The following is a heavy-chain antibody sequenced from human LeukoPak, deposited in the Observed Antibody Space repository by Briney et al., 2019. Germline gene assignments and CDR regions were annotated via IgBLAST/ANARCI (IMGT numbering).Heavy chain of an antibody. D-gene: IGHD3-3*01. CDR3: AKAPPITIFGVVYYFDY. CDR1: GFTFSSYS. J-gene: IGHJ4*02. V-gene: IGHV3-21*04. Sequence: GGSLRLSCAASGFTFSSYSMNWVRQAPGKGLEWVSSISSSSSYIYYADSVKGRFTISRDNSKNTLYLQMNSLRAEDTAVYYCAKAPPITIFGVVYYFDYWGQGTLVTVSS. CDR2: ISSSSSYI.